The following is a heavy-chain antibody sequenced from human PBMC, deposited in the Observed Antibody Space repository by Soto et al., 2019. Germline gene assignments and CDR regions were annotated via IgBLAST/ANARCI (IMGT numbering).Heavy chain of an antibody. CDR1: GGSISSSSYY. Sequence: SETLSLTCSVSGGSISSSSYYWNWIRQSPGKGLEWIGSVYYSGTTYYNPSLKRRVTISVDTYNQFSLKLNSVTAADSAVYFCARLEGLATISYYFDFWGQGAQVTVSS. CDR3: ARLEGLATISYYFDF. CDR2: VYYSGTT. J-gene: IGHJ4*02. D-gene: IGHD3-9*01. V-gene: IGHV4-39*01.